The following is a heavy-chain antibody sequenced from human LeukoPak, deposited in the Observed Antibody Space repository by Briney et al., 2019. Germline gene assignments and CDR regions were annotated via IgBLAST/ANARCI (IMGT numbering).Heavy chain of an antibody. J-gene: IGHJ5*02. CDR3: ARAYSSSWYFNWFDP. Sequence: SETLSLTCSVSDDSITMYYWTWIRQPPGKGLEWIGHVDHTGSTNFNPSLNGRVSISRDTTKNLFSLRLRSVTAADTAVYYCARAYSSSWYFNWFDPRGQGTLVTVSS. V-gene: IGHV4-59*01. CDR2: VDHTGST. D-gene: IGHD6-13*01. CDR1: DDSITMYY.